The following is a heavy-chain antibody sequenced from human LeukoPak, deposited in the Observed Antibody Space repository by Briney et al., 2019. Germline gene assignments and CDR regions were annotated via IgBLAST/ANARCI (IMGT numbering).Heavy chain of an antibody. Sequence: ASVTVSCKSSGYSFTNFDINWVRQATGQGLEWMGWMNPNSGNKGYAQKFQGRVTMTMNTSITTAYMELSSLRSEDTAVYYCARGPQWRGDYYYMDVWGRGTTVTVSS. V-gene: IGHV1-8*01. CDR3: ARGPQWRGDYYYMDV. J-gene: IGHJ6*03. CDR1: GYSFTNFD. CDR2: MNPNSGNK. D-gene: IGHD6-19*01.